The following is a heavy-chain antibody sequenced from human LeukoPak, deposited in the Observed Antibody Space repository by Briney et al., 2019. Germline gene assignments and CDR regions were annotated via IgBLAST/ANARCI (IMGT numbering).Heavy chain of an antibody. Sequence: SDTQTLTCTLSVGPHSRYHGIWLRQSPGKALEWLRYIYYSGSTNYNPSLRSRVTISVDTSKNQFSLKLSSVTAADTAVYYCARDGGIAAAEPFDYRGQGTLVTVSS. CDR2: IYYSGST. CDR1: VGPHSRYH. D-gene: IGHD6-13*01. CDR3: ARDGGIAAAEPFDY. J-gene: IGHJ4*02. V-gene: IGHV4-59*01.